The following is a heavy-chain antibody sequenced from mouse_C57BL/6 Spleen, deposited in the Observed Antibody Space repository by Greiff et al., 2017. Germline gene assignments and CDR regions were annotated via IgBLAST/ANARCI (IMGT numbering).Heavy chain of an antibody. CDR2: IDPSNGYT. CDR1: GYTFTSYW. D-gene: IGHD1-1*01. CDR3: AGGAHYYGGSYGYYDV. Sequence: QVQLKQPGAELVMPGASVKLSCKASGYTFTSYWMHWVKQRPGQGLEWIGEIDPSNGYTNYNQKFQGKSTLTVDKSSSTAYMQLSRLTSEDSAVYYCAGGAHYYGGSYGYYDVWGTGTTVTVSS. V-gene: IGHV1-69*01. J-gene: IGHJ1*03.